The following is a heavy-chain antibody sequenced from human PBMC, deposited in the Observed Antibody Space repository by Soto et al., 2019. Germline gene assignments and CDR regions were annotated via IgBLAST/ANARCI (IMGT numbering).Heavy chain of an antibody. Sequence: GASVKVSCKASGYTFTSYGISWVRQAPGQGLEWMGWISAYNGNTNYAQKLQGRVTMTTDTSTSTAYMELRSLRSDDTAVYYCASLGNMAAYYYYGMDVWGQGTTVTVSS. CDR2: ISAYNGNT. J-gene: IGHJ6*02. CDR1: GYTFTSYG. CDR3: ASLGNMAAYYYYGMDV. V-gene: IGHV1-18*01. D-gene: IGHD6-19*01.